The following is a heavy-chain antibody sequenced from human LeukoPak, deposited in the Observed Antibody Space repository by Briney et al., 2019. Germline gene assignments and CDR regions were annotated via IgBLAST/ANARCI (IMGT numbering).Heavy chain of an antibody. CDR3: ARVFPYSYGYFDY. CDR2: IYYSGST. V-gene: IGHV4-39*07. CDR1: GGSISSSSYY. D-gene: IGHD5-18*01. J-gene: IGHJ4*02. Sequence: SETLSLTCTVSGGSISSSSYYWGWIRQPPGKGLEWIGSIYYSGSTYYNPSLKSRVTISVDTSKNQFSLKLSSVTAADTVVYYCARVFPYSYGYFDYWGQGTLVTVSS.